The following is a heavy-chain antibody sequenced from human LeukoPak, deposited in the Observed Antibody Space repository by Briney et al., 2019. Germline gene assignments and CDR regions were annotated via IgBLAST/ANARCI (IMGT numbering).Heavy chain of an antibody. CDR2: IRYDGSNK. D-gene: IGHD2-2*01. J-gene: IGHJ4*02. Sequence: GGSLSLSCAASGFTFSSYGMHWVRQAPGKGLEWVAFIRYDGSNKYYADSVKGRFTISRDNSKNTLYLQMNSLRAEDTAVYYCAKEYCSSTSCYVSDWGQGILVTVSS. V-gene: IGHV3-30*02. CDR1: GFTFSSYG. CDR3: AKEYCSSTSCYVSD.